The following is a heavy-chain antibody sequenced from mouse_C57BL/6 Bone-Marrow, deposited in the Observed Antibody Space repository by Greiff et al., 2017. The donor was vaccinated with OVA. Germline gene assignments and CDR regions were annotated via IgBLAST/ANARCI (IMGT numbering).Heavy chain of an antibody. V-gene: IGHV5-6*01. J-gene: IGHJ2*01. CDR3: ARHGDYGSFFDY. CDR1: GFTFSSYC. D-gene: IGHD1-1*01. Sequence: EVQLVESGGDLVKPGGSLKLSCAASGFTFSSYCMSWVRQTPDKRLEWVATISSGGSYTYYPDSVKGRFTFSRDNAKNTLYLQMSSLKSEDTAMYYCARHGDYGSFFDYWGQGTTLTVSS. CDR2: ISSGGSYT.